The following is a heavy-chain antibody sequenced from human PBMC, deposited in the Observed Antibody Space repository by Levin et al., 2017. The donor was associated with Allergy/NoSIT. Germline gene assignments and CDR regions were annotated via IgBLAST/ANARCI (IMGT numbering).Heavy chain of an antibody. D-gene: IGHD3-9*01. V-gene: IGHV3-15*01. CDR2: IKSKTDGGTT. Sequence: KPGGSLRLSCAASGFTFSNAWMSWVRQAPGKGLEWVGRIKSKTDGGTTDYAAPVKGRFTISRDDSKNTLYLQMNSLKTEDTAVYYCTTERGYDILTGYYGVAYWGQGTLVTVSS. J-gene: IGHJ4*02. CDR3: TTERGYDILTGYYGVAY. CDR1: GFTFSNAW.